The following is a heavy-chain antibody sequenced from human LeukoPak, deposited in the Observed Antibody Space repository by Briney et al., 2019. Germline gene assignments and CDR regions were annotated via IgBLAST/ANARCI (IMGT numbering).Heavy chain of an antibody. CDR3: AKYRLIWLPAPVFEY. V-gene: IGHV3-7*01. CDR2: TKEDESEK. Sequence: GGSLRLSCGGSGFTFSDYWMTWVRQAPGKGLEWVANTKEDESEKNYADSVKGRFTISRDNAKNSLYLQMNSLRPEDTAVYYCAKYRLIWLPAPVFEYWGQGTLVTVSS. CDR1: GFTFSDYW. J-gene: IGHJ4*02. D-gene: IGHD5-24*01.